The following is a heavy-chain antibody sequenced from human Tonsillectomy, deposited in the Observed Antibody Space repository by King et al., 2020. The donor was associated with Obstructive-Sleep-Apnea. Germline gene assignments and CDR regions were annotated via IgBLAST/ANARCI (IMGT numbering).Heavy chain of an antibody. V-gene: IGHV3-20*01. CDR3: AGVEWDGSGAYGLSWFDP. CDR2: INWNGGSK. Sequence: VQLVESGGRVVRPGGSLRLSCATSGFIFDDYGMTWVRQVPGKGLEWVASINWNGGSKDYADSVKGRFTISRDDAENFLYLQMNSLRAEDTAFYHCAGVEWDGSGAYGLSWFDPWGQGTLVTVSS. D-gene: IGHD3-10*01. J-gene: IGHJ5*02. CDR1: GFIFDDYG.